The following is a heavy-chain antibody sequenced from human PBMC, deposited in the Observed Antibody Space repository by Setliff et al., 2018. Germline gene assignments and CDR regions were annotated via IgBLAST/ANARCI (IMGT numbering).Heavy chain of an antibody. D-gene: IGHD3-9*01. CDR1: GGSISNHF. Sequence: SETLSLTCTVSGGSISNHFWSWIRQPPGKGLEWIGSIYHSGSTYYNPSLKSRVTISVDTSKNQFPLKLSSVTAADTAVYYCASVNFDWLPRPLYDYWGQGTLVTVSS. CDR2: IYHSGST. V-gene: IGHV4-59*08. J-gene: IGHJ4*02. CDR3: ASVNFDWLPRPLYDY.